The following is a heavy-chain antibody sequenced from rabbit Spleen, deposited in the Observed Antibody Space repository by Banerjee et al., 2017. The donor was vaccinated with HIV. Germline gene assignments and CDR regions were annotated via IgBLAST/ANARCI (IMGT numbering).Heavy chain of an antibody. CDR3: ARDAGTSFSTYGMDL. D-gene: IGHD8-1*01. Sequence: QSLEESGGDLVKPGASLTLTCKASGIDFSARYYICWVRQAPGKGLECIACIYAGSSDSTWYASWAKGRFTISKTSSTTVTLQMTSLTAADTATYFCARDAGTSFSTYGMDLWGQGTLVTVS. CDR1: GIDFSARYY. V-gene: IGHV1S40*01. CDR2: IYAGSSDST. J-gene: IGHJ6*01.